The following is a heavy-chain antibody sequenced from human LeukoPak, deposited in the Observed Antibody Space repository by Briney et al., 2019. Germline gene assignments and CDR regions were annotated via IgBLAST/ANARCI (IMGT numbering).Heavy chain of an antibody. J-gene: IGHJ5*02. V-gene: IGHV4-4*07. D-gene: IGHD6-19*01. CDR3: ARDRYPGIAVAAMNWFDP. Sequence: PSETLSLTCTVSGGSISSYYWSWIGQPAGKGLEWIGRIYTSGSTNYNPSLKSRVTMSVDTSKNQFSLKLSSVTAADTAVYYCARDRYPGIAVAAMNWFDPWGQGTLVTVSS. CDR1: GGSISSYY. CDR2: IYTSGST.